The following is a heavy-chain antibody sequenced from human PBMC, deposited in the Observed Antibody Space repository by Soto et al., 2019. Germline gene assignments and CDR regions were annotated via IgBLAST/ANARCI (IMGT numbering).Heavy chain of an antibody. CDR2: IYYSGST. J-gene: IGHJ4*02. CDR3: ARVGVFGATTIDY. CDR1: GGSISSGDYY. Sequence: QVQLQESGPGLVKPSQTLSLTCTVSGGSISSGDYYWSWIRQPPGKGLEWIGYIYYSGSTYYNPSSKSRVTISVDTSKTQFSLKLSSVTAAETAVYYCARVGVFGATTIDYWGQGTLVTVSS. V-gene: IGHV4-30-4*01. D-gene: IGHD3-10*02.